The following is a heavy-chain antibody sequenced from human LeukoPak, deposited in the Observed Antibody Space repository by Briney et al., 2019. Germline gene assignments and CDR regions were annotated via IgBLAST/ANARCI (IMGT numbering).Heavy chain of an antibody. CDR2: IYYSGST. V-gene: IGHV4-59*01. CDR1: GGSISGYY. D-gene: IGHD5-24*01. J-gene: IGHJ4*02. Sequence: SETLSLTCTVSGGSISGYYWSWIRQPPGKGLEWIGYIYYSGSTNYNPSLKSRVTISVDTSKNQFSLKLSSVTAADTAVYYCAGRDGYNGVFDYWGQGTLVTVSS. CDR3: AGRDGYNGVFDY.